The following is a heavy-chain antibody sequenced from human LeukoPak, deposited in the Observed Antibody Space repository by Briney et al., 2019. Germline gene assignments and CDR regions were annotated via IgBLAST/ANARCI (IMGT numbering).Heavy chain of an antibody. CDR3: AKDRCSSASCFYFDY. D-gene: IGHD2-2*01. CDR1: NFMFSNYD. V-gene: IGHV3-30*02. Sequence: GGSLRLSCAASNFMFSNYDMNWARQAPGKGLEWVAFIRYDGSYKNSAESVQGRFTISRDNSRNMLYLQMNSLRAEDTAVYYCAKDRCSSASCFYFDYWGQGTLVIVSS. J-gene: IGHJ4*02. CDR2: IRYDGSYK.